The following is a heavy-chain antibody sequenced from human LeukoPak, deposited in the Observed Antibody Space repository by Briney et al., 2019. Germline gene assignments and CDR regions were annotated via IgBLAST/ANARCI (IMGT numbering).Heavy chain of an antibody. V-gene: IGHV3-7*01. D-gene: IGHD3-16*01. CDR1: GFTFSSYE. Sequence: GGSLRLSCAASGFTFSSYEMNWVRQAPGEGLGWVADIKEDGSEKYYVPSVRGRFTIPRARAKYSLYLHRTSLTAEDTAAYYCARVHHSSTWGTDDCWGQGTLVTVSS. CDR3: ARVHHSSTWGTDDC. CDR2: IKEDGSEK. J-gene: IGHJ4*02.